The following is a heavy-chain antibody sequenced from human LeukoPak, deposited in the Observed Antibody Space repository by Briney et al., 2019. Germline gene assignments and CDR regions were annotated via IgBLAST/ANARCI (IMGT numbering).Heavy chain of an antibody. CDR3: ARSQIVGVVGGNAGYVDY. D-gene: IGHD2-15*01. J-gene: IGHJ4*02. Sequence: PSETLSLTCTVSGGSISSSSYYWGWIRQPPGKGLEWIGNIYYSGSTYYNPSLKSRVTISVDTSKNQLYMKLSSVNVEDKTLCYGARSQIVGVVGGNAGYVDYWGQGTLVMVS. CDR2: IYYSGST. CDR1: GGSISSSSYY. V-gene: IGHV4-39*07.